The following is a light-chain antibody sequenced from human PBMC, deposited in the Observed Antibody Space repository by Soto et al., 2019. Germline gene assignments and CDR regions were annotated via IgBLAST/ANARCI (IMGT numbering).Light chain of an antibody. Sequence: EFVLTQSPVTLSLSPVERATLSWRASQTVRNNYLAWYQQKPGQAPRLLIYDASSRATGIPDRFSGGGSGTDFTLTIRRLEPEDFAVYYCQQFSRYPLTFGGGNXVDIK. J-gene: IGKJ4*01. V-gene: IGKV3-20*01. CDR3: QQFSRYPLT. CDR2: DAS. CDR1: QTVRNNY.